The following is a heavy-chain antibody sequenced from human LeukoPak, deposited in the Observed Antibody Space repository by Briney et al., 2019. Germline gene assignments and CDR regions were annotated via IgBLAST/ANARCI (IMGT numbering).Heavy chain of an antibody. CDR3: VRGSGWYGEFDY. J-gene: IGHJ4*02. CDR1: GFTFSTYA. Sequence: GGSLRLSCSASGFTFSTYAMHWVRQAPGKGLEYVSAISSNGGSTYYADSVKGRFTISRDNSKNTLYLQMSSLRAEDTAVCYCVRGSGWYGEFDYWGQGTLVTVSS. CDR2: ISSNGGST. D-gene: IGHD6-19*01. V-gene: IGHV3-64D*06.